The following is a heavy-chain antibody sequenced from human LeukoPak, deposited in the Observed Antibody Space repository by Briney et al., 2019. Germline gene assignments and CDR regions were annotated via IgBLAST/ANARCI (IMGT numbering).Heavy chain of an antibody. D-gene: IGHD5-18*01. CDR2: IYPGDSDT. CDR3: ARHVGTATDY. CDR1: GYSFTSYW. Sequence: GESLKISCKCSGYSFTSYWIGWGRELPGKGLEWMGIIYPGDSDTRYSPSFQGQVTISADKSISTAYLQWSSLKASDTAMYYCARHVGTATDYWGQGTLVTVSS. J-gene: IGHJ4*02. V-gene: IGHV5-51*01.